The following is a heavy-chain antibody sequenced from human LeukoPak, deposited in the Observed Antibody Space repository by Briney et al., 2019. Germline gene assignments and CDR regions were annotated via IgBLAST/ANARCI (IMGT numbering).Heavy chain of an antibody. CDR2: IYYDGST. CDR3: AREGRYRYGYNEYHLYMDI. D-gene: IGHD5-18*01. Sequence: SETLSLTCTVSGGSISSYYWSWIRQSPGRGLEWIGYIYYDGSTNYNPSLRGRVTISVDTPKNQFSLKLSSVTAAETAVYYCAREGRYRYGYNEYHLYMDIWGKGTTVTVSS. J-gene: IGHJ6*03. CDR1: GGSISSYY. V-gene: IGHV4-59*12.